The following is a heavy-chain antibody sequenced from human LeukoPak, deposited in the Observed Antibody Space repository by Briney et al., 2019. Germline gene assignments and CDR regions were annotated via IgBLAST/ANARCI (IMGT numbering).Heavy chain of an antibody. CDR3: ARERGVTLDY. V-gene: IGHV1-2*04. D-gene: IGHD2-21*02. J-gene: IGHJ4*02. Sequence: ASVKVSCKASGGTFSSHAISWVRQAPGQGLEWMGWINPNSGGTNYAQKFQGWVTMTRDTSISTAYMELSRLRSDDTAVYYCARERGVTLDYWGQGTLVTVSS. CDR1: GGTFSSHA. CDR2: INPNSGGT.